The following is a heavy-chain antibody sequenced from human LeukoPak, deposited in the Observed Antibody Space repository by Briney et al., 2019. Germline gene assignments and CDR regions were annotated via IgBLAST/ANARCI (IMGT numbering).Heavy chain of an antibody. CDR3: ARVPIFGVVNQDY. D-gene: IGHD3-3*01. V-gene: IGHV4-59*01. Sequence: PSETLSLTCTVSGGSISSYYWSWLRQPPGKGLEWIGYIYYSGSTNYNPSLKSRVTISVDTSKNQFSLKLSSATAADTAVYYCARVPIFGVVNQDYWGQGTLVTVSS. J-gene: IGHJ4*02. CDR2: IYYSGST. CDR1: GGSISSYY.